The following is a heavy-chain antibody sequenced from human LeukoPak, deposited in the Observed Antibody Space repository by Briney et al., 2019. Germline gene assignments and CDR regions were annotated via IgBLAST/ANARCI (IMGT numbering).Heavy chain of an antibody. V-gene: IGHV4-30-4*08. CDR2: IYYTAGS. CDR3: GRGLRYSESYVVEY. Sequence: SETLSLTCTVSGGSVTADNYFWSWTRQPPGEGLEWIGYIYYTAGSYYNPSLKSRVTMSIDASTNQFSLKLNSVTAADTAVYHCGRGLRYSESYVVEYWGLGALVTVSS. CDR1: GGSVTADNYF. J-gene: IGHJ4*02. D-gene: IGHD1-26*01.